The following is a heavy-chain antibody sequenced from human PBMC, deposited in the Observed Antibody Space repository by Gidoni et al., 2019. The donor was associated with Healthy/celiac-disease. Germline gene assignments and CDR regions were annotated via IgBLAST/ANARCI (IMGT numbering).Heavy chain of an antibody. CDR3: ARGPEYYYGSGSKEYYFDY. D-gene: IGHD3-10*01. CDR1: GFTFSSDW. CDR2: IKQDGSDK. V-gene: IGHV3-7*01. Sequence: EVQLVESGGGLVQPGGSLRLACAASGFTFSSDWLSWVRQCPGKGLEWVANIKQDGSDKYYVDSVKGRFTISRDNAKNSLYLQMNSLRAEDTAVYYCARGPEYYYGSGSKEYYFDYWGQGTLVTVSS. J-gene: IGHJ4*02.